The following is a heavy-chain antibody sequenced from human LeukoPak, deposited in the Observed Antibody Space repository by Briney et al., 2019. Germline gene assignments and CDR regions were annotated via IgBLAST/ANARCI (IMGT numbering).Heavy chain of an antibody. Sequence: GGSLRLSCTASGFTFSNYAMTWVRQAPGKGLAWVSAISGSGVGTYYADSVKGRFTISRDNSKNTLSLQMNGLRAEDTAVYYCAKDAEWELLLDWGQGTLVTVSS. D-gene: IGHD1-26*01. V-gene: IGHV3-23*01. J-gene: IGHJ4*02. CDR2: ISGSGVGT. CDR1: GFTFSNYA. CDR3: AKDAEWELLLD.